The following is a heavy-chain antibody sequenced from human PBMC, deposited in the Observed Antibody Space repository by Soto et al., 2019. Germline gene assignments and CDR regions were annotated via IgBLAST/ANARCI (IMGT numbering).Heavy chain of an antibody. V-gene: IGHV5-10-1*01. CDR3: ARLPDCSGGSCYSPHQLAAIDI. CDR1: GYSFTSYW. CDR2: IDPSDSYT. Sequence: PGESLKISCKGSGYSFTSYWISWVRQMPGKGLEWMGRIDPSDSYTNYSPSFQGHVTISADKSISTAYLQWSSLKASDTAMYYRARLPDCSGGSCYSPHQLAAIDIRGQGTMVTVSS. J-gene: IGHJ3*02. D-gene: IGHD2-15*01.